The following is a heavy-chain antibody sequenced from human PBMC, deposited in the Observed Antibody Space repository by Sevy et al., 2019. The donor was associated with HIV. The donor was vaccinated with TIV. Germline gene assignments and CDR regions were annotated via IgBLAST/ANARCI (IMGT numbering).Heavy chain of an antibody. CDR2: IGVNNGKT. Sequence: ASVKVSCKASGYNFNTYGITWVRQAPGQGLEWVGWIGVNNGKTNYAARLQARIPITADTSTGTVYMELRTLTSDDTAMYFCARDSYYYDMHSSYRPPDYWGQGTLVTVSS. V-gene: IGHV1-18*01. CDR1: GYNFNTYG. J-gene: IGHJ4*02. CDR3: ARDSYYYDMHSSYRPPDY. D-gene: IGHD3-22*01.